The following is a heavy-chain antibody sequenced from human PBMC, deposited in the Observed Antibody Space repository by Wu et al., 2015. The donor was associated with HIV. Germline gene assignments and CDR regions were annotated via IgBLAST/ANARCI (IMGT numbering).Heavy chain of an antibody. J-gene: IGHJ3*02. Sequence: QVQLQQWGAGLLKPSETLSLTCAVYGGSFSGYYWSWVRQPPGKGLEWIGEINHSGRTDHNPSLKSRLTISVDKSKNQFSLRLRFVTAADTALYYCARATEDEYDSSGYQRAFDIWGQGTMVTVSS. CDR3: ARATEDEYDSSGYQRAFDI. CDR1: GGSFSGYY. CDR2: INHSGRT. V-gene: IGHV4-34*01. D-gene: IGHD3-22*01.